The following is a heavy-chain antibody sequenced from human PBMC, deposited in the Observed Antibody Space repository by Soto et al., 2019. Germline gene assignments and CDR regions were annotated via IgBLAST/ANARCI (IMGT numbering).Heavy chain of an antibody. J-gene: IGHJ4*02. V-gene: IGHV1-18*01. Sequence: QVQLVQSGAEVKKPGASVKASCKSSGYTFTSYGMSWVRQAPGQGLEWMGWISAYNGNKNYAQKLQGTVTMTKNTSPSTAQMELSSLRSDDTAVYYCSREIIYGSRSYYWGQGTLVTVSS. CDR3: SREIIYGSRSYY. CDR1: GYTFTSYG. CDR2: ISAYNGNK. D-gene: IGHD3-10*01.